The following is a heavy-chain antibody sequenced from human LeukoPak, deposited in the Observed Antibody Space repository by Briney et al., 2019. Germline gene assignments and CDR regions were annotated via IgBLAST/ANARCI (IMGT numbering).Heavy chain of an antibody. D-gene: IGHD1-14*01. V-gene: IGHV3-30-3*01. CDR3: ASNHY. CDR1: GFTFSSYA. J-gene: IGHJ4*02. CDR2: ISYDGSNK. Sequence: TGGSLRLSCAASGFTFSSYAMHWVRQAPGKGLEWVAVISYDGSNKYYADSVKGRFTISRDNSKNTLYLQMNSLRAEDTAVYYCASNHYWGQGTLVTVPS.